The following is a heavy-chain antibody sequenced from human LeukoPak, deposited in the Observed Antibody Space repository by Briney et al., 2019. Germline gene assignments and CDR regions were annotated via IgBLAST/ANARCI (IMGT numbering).Heavy chain of an antibody. D-gene: IGHD1-26*01. Sequence: PGGSLRLSCAASGFTFSDYGMHRVRQAPGKGLEWVSFIHYDASNKFFADSVQGRFTISRDNSLDTVYLQMNRLRPEDTGIYYCATNLIVGATIDYWGQGTLVTVSS. CDR1: GFTFSDYG. CDR2: IHYDASNK. CDR3: ATNLIVGATIDY. V-gene: IGHV3-30*02. J-gene: IGHJ4*02.